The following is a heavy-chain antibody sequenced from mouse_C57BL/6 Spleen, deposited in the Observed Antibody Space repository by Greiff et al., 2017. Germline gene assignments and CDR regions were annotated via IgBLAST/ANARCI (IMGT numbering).Heavy chain of an antibody. CDR2: ISDGGSYT. CDR1: GFTFSSYA. Sequence: EVMLVESGGGLVKPGGSLKLSCAASGFTFSSYAMSWVRQIPEKRLEWVATISDGGSYTYYPDNVKGRFTISRDNAKNNLYLQMSHLKSEDTAMYYCARDQGGVYDGYYGNYFDYWGQGTTRTVSS. CDR3: ARDQGGVYDGYYGNYFDY. V-gene: IGHV5-4*01. D-gene: IGHD2-3*01. J-gene: IGHJ2*01.